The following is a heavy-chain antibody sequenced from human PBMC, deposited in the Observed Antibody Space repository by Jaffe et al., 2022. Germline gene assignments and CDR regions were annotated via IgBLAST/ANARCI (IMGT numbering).Heavy chain of an antibody. D-gene: IGHD3-10*01. CDR2: IRYDGSNK. CDR1: GFTFSSYG. J-gene: IGHJ4*02. V-gene: IGHV3-30*02. CDR3: AKDLNKGITMVQGVSTGFDY. Sequence: QVQLVESGGGVVQPGGSLRLSCAASGFTFSSYGMHWVRQAPGKGLEWVAFIRYDGSNKYYADSVKGRFTISRDNSKNTLYLQMNSLRAEDTAVYYCAKDLNKGITMVQGVSTGFDYWGQGTLVTVSS.